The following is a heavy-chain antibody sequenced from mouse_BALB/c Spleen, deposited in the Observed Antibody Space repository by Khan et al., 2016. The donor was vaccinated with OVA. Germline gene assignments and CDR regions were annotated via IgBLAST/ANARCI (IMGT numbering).Heavy chain of an antibody. J-gene: IGHJ1*01. CDR2: INTYTGEP. V-gene: IGHV9-3-1*01. CDR1: GYTFTNYG. D-gene: IGHD1-3*01. Sequence: QIQLVQSGPGLKTPGETVKISCKASGYTFTNYGMNWVKQAPGMGLKWMGWINTYTGEPTYAADFKGRFAFSLDTSARTAYLQINNLTTEDTATYSCESSGYWYFDDWGEGTTVTVSS. CDR3: ESSGYWYFDD.